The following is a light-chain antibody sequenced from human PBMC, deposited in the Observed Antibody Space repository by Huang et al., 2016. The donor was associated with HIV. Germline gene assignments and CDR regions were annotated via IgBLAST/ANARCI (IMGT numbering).Light chain of an antibody. Sequence: DIQMTQSPSSLSASMGDRVNITCRSSRNIGSLLNWYQQKAGRAPKLLIFTKLTLETGGPSRFSGSGSGTDFTLTITSLQPEDVATYYCQQSYSSPRVSFGPGTTVDIK. V-gene: IGKV1-39*01. CDR1: RNIGSL. CDR2: TKL. CDR3: QQSYSSPRVS. J-gene: IGKJ3*01.